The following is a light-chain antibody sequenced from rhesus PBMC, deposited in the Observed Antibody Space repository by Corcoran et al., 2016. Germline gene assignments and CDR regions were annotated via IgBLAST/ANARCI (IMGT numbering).Light chain of an antibody. CDR1: QGISTW. V-gene: IGKV1-22*01. CDR3: QQYNSRPYS. CDR2: KAS. Sequence: DIRMTQSPPSLSASVGDTVTITCRASQGISTWLAWYQQKPGKAPKGLISKASSLQSGVPSRFSGGGSWTVCTPTISILQSEDFATYPCQQYNSRPYSFGQGTKVEIK. J-gene: IGKJ2*01.